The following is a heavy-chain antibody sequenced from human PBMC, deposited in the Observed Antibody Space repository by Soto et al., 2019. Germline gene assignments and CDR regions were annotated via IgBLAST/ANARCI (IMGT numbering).Heavy chain of an antibody. CDR3: ARAISDRGGYYTTDYYYYGMDV. CDR2: IIPILGIT. D-gene: IGHD3-3*01. CDR1: GGTFSSYT. J-gene: IGHJ6*02. V-gene: IGHV1-69*10. Sequence: GASVKVSCKASGGTFSSYTISWVRQAPGQGLEWMGWIIPILGITNYAQKFQGRVTITRDTSMSTAYMELSSLRSDDTAVYYCARAISDRGGYYTTDYYYYGMDVWGQGTTVTVSS.